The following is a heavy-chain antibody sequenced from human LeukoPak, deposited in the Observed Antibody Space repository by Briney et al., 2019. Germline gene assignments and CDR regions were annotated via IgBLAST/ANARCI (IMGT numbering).Heavy chain of an antibody. Sequence: GGSLRLSCAASGFTFSSYAMYWVRQAPGKGLEWVSGIFGSGGSTHYADSVKGRFTISRDNSKNTVYLQMNSLRAEDTAVYYCAEIVVAAGTVYWGQGTLVTVSS. CDR3: AEIVVAAGTVY. V-gene: IGHV3-23*01. CDR1: GFTFSSYA. D-gene: IGHD6-13*01. J-gene: IGHJ4*02. CDR2: IFGSGGST.